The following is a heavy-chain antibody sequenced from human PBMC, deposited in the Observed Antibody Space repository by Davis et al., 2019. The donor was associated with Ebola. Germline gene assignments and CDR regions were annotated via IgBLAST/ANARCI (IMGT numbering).Heavy chain of an antibody. CDR2: GTSADT. V-gene: IGHV3-23*01. D-gene: IGHD2-2*01. J-gene: IGHJ6*02. CDR1: GFIFSTYV. CDR3: AKGGKRSTIYYHYGMDV. Sequence: GGSLRLSCSASGFIFSTYVMSWVRQAPGKGLEWVSTYGTSADTYYADSVKGRFTISRDNSKNTLYLQMNGLRVEDTAIYYCAKGGKRSTIYYHYGMDVWGQGTTVTVSS.